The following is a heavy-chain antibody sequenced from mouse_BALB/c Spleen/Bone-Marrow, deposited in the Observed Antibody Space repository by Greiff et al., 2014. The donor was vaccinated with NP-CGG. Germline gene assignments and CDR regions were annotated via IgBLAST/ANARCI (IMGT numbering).Heavy chain of an antibody. Sequence: EVKLVESGGGLVKPGGSLKLSCAASGFTFSSYTMSWVRQIPEKRLEWVATISSGGGNIYYPDSVKGRFTISRDNAKNNLYLQMSSLRSEDTALYYCVRSSPFFNGKGGDYAMDYWGQGTSVTVSS. V-gene: IGHV5-9*03. CDR2: ISSGGGNI. CDR1: GFTFSSYT. D-gene: IGHD2-1*01. J-gene: IGHJ4*01. CDR3: VRSSPFFNGKGGDYAMDY.